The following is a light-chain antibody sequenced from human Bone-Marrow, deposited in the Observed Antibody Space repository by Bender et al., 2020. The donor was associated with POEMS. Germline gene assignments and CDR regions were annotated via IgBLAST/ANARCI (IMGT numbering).Light chain of an antibody. J-gene: IGLJ3*02. V-gene: IGLV4-69*01. CDR2: INIDGSH. Sequence: QLVLTQSPSASASLGASVKLTCTLSSGHSTYAIAWHQQQPEKGPRYLMRINIDGSHYRGDGIPDRFSGSSSGAERYLTISSLQSEDEADYYCQSWGTGVQWVFGGGTKLTVL. CDR1: SGHSTYA. CDR3: QSWGTGVQWV.